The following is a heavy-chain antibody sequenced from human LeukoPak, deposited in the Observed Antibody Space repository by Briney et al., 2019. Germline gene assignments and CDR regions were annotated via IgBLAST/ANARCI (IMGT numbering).Heavy chain of an antibody. V-gene: IGHV3-11*04. Sequence: GGSLRLSCAGSGFTVSNNYMSWVRQAPGKGLEWVSYISSSASTIYYADSVKGRFTISRDNAKNSLYLQMNSLRAEDTAVYYCAGGWNMVYWGQGTLVTVSS. D-gene: IGHD1/OR15-1a*01. CDR1: GFTVSNNY. J-gene: IGHJ4*02. CDR3: AGGWNMVY. CDR2: ISSSASTI.